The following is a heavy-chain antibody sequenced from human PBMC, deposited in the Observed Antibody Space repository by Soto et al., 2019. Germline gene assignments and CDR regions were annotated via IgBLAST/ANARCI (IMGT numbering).Heavy chain of an antibody. V-gene: IGHV1-69*01. CDR3: ARNGTLTGYSYGMDV. J-gene: IGHJ6*02. D-gene: IGHD1-1*01. CDR2: IIPIFYTA. Sequence: QVQLVQSGAELRKPGSSVKVSCKASGGTFSDYTINWVRQAPGQRLEWMGGIIPIFYTANYAEKFQGRVTITADESTSTSFMEVSSLRSEDTAVYYCARNGTLTGYSYGMDVWGQGTMVTGSS. CDR1: GGTFSDYT.